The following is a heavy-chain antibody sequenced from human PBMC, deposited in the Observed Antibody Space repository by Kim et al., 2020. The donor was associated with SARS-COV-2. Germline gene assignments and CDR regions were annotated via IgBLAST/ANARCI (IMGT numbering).Heavy chain of an antibody. D-gene: IGHD3-3*01. Sequence: GGSLRLSCAASGFTFSSYGLHWVRQAPGKGLEWVAVIWYDGSNKYYADSVKGRFTISRDHSKNTLYLQMNSLRAEDTAVYYCARDRKSDFWSVYSYGMVLWRQGTRDPLSS. CDR1: GFTFSSYG. J-gene: IGHJ6*02. V-gene: IGHV3-33*01. CDR3: ARDRKSDFWSVYSYGMVL. CDR2: IWYDGSNK.